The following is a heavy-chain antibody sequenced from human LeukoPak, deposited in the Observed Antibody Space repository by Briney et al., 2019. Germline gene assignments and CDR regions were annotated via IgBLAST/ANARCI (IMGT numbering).Heavy chain of an antibody. CDR3: ATFTIFGVAGESGDYYYYMDV. CDR1: GYTFTSYG. J-gene: IGHJ6*03. V-gene: IGHV1-18*01. CDR2: ISAYNGNT. Sequence: ASVKVSCKASGYTFTSYGISWVRQAPGQGLEWMGWISAYNGNTNYAQKLQGRVTMTTDTSTSTAYMELRSLRSDDTAVYYCATFTIFGVAGESGDYYYYMDVWGKGTTVTVSS. D-gene: IGHD3-3*01.